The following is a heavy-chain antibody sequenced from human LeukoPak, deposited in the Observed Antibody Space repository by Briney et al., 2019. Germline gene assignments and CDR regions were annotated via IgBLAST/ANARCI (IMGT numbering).Heavy chain of an antibody. V-gene: IGHV3-30*14. J-gene: IGHJ3*02. D-gene: IGHD2-15*01. CDR3: ARGLVAANDAFDI. CDR2: ISYDGSNK. CDR1: GFTFSSYA. Sequence: GGSLRLSCAASGFTFSSYAMHWVRQAPGKGLEWVAVISYDGSNKYYADSVKGRFTISRDNSKNTLYLQMNSLRAEDTAVYYCARGLVAANDAFDIWGQGTMVTVSS.